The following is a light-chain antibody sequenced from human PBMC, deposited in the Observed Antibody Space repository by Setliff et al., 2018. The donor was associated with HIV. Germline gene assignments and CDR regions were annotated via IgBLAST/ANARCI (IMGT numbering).Light chain of an antibody. V-gene: IGLV2-11*01. J-gene: IGLJ1*01. CDR1: SSDVGDYNY. CDR3: CSHAGSYTYV. CDR2: DVS. Sequence: GSPGQSITISCTGTSSDVGDYNYVSWYQHHPGKAPKLRIYDVSKRPSGVPDRFSGSKSGNTASLTISGLQAEDEADYYCCSHAGSYTYVFGTGTKV.